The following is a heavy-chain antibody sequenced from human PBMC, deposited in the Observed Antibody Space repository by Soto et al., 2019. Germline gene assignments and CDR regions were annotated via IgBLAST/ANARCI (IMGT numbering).Heavy chain of an antibody. CDR1: GDSISRYH. J-gene: IGHJ6*03. V-gene: IGHV4-59*08. CDR3: SRLYARALWEYSYNYMAV. Sequence: QVQLQESGPGLVKPSETLYLTCTVSGDSISRYHWSWFRQPPGKGLEYIGYIHYSGSPNNYNPSLTSPVSISLYTSKTHFSLRLSAVTAADTAVYYCSRLYARALWEYSYNYMAVWGNWTTVTVSS. CDR2: IHYSGSPN. D-gene: IGHD3-16*01.